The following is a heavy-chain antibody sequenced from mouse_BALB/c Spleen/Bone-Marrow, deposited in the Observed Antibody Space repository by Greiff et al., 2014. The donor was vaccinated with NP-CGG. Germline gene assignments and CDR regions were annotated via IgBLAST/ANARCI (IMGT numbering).Heavy chain of an antibody. Sequence: EVQRVESGGGLVQPGGSMKLSCAASGFTFSDAWMDWVSQSPEKGLEWVAEIRSKANNNAKYYTESVKGRVTIARDESKSSVYLQMGSLRAEYTGIDYCTRNSYYYGYSLIDYWGQGTSVTVSS. D-gene: IGHD1-1*01. V-gene: IGHV6-6*01. CDR3: TRNSYYYGYSLIDY. CDR2: IRSKANNNAK. CDR1: GFTFSDAW. J-gene: IGHJ4*01.